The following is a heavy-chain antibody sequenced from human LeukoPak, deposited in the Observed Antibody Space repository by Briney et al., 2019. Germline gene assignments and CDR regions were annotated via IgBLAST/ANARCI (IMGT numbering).Heavy chain of an antibody. Sequence: SETLSLTCTVSGGSISNYYWSWIRQPPGKGLEWIGYISYSGSTNYNPSLKSRVTISVDTSKNQFSLKLSSVTAADTAVYYCARHPEWEREAGSTWGQGTLVTVSS. V-gene: IGHV4-59*08. D-gene: IGHD3-10*01. J-gene: IGHJ5*02. CDR3: ARHPEWEREAGST. CDR1: GGSISNYY. CDR2: ISYSGST.